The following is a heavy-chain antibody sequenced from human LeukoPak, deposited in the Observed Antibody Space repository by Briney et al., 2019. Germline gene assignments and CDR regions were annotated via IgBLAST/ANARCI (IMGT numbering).Heavy chain of an antibody. D-gene: IGHD1-26*01. CDR2: ISSSGSTI. J-gene: IGHJ5*02. Sequence: PGGSLRLSCAASGFTFSSYSMNWVRQAPGKGLEWVSYISSSGSTIYYADSVKGRFTISRDNAKNSLYLQMNSLRAEDTAVYYCARGMVGATNWFDPWGQGTLVTVSS. V-gene: IGHV3-48*04. CDR3: ARGMVGATNWFDP. CDR1: GFTFSSYS.